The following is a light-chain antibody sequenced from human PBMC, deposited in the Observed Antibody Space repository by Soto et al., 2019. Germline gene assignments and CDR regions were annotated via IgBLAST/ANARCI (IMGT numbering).Light chain of an antibody. CDR3: QQYDDVPLT. J-gene: IGKJ4*01. V-gene: IGKV1-33*01. Sequence: DIQMTQSPSSLSVSVGDRVTITCQASQSISNYLNWYQQKPGKVPNLLITDASNLEIGVSSRFSGSGSGTDFTLSISSLQPEDIATYFCQQYDDVPLTFGGGTKVEIK. CDR1: QSISNY. CDR2: DAS.